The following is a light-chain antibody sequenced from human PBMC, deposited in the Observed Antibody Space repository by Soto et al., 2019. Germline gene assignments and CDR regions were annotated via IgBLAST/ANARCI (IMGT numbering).Light chain of an antibody. V-gene: IGLV1-40*01. J-gene: IGLJ3*02. CDR1: SSNIGAGYD. Sequence: QAVVTQPPSVSGAPGQRVTISCTGSSSNIGAGYDVHWYQQLPGTAPKLLIYGNSNRPSGVPDRFSGSKSGTSASLAITGLQAEDEADYYCQSYDSSLSGSWVFGGGTKLIVL. CDR2: GNS. CDR3: QSYDSSLSGSWV.